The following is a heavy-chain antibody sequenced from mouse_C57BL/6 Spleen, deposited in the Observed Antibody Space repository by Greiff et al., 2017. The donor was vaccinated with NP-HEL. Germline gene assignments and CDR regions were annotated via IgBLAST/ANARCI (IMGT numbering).Heavy chain of an antibody. V-gene: IGHV1-61*01. CDR2: IYPSDSET. CDR3: ASDYYGAMDY. J-gene: IGHJ4*01. D-gene: IGHD1-1*01. CDR1: GYTFTSYW. Sequence: QVQLQQPGAELVRPGSSVKLSCKASGYTFTSYWMDWVKQGPGQGLEWIGNIYPSDSETHYNQKFKDKATLTVDKSSSTAYMQLSSLTSEDSAVYYCASDYYGAMDYWGQGTSGTVTS.